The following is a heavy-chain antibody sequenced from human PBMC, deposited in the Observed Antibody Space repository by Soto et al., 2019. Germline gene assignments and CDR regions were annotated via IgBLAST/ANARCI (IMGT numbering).Heavy chain of an antibody. CDR2: TYYRSRWYN. V-gene: IGHV6-1*01. D-gene: IGHD3-3*01. CDR3: VRGIGYIDS. CDR1: GDSVSSNSAA. J-gene: IGHJ4*02. Sequence: LSQTLSLTCAISGDSVSSNSAAWSWLRQSPSRGLEWLGRTYYRSRWYNDYALSVKSRITINPDTSKNHFSLQLKSVTPEDTAVYYCVRGIGYIDSWGQGTLVTVSS.